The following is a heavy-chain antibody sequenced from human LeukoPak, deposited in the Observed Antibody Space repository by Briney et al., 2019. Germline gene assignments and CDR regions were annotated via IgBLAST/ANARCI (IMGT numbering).Heavy chain of an antibody. Sequence: SETLSLTCTVSGGSISSSSYYWGWIRQPPGKGLEWIGSIHHSGSTYYNSSLKSRVTISLDTSKNQFTLKLTSVTAADTAVYYSARAGYYDTSGYYGVDPWGQGTLVTVSS. V-gene: IGHV4-39*06. D-gene: IGHD3-22*01. CDR1: GGSISSSSYY. CDR3: ARAGYYDTSGYYGVDP. J-gene: IGHJ5*02. CDR2: IHHSGST.